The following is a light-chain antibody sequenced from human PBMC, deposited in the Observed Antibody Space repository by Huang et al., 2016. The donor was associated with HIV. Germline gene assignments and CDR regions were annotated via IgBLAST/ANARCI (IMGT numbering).Light chain of an antibody. Sequence: DIVLTQSPAPLSLSPGERATVSCRASQSVSTFLAWYQHKPGQAPRLLIFDASNRASGVPARFSGTGSGTDFTLTISSLEPSDVAVYYCQQHSYWPITFGRGTRLEI. CDR3: QQHSYWPIT. CDR2: DAS. V-gene: IGKV3-11*01. J-gene: IGKJ5*01. CDR1: QSVSTF.